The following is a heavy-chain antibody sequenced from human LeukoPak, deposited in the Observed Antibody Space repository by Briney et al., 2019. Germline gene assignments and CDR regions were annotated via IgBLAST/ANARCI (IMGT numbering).Heavy chain of an antibody. CDR3: ARSLNSVVATGDESDY. J-gene: IGHJ4*02. CDR2: INHSGST. CDR1: GGSFSGYY. Sequence: SETLSLTCAVYGGSFSGYYWSWIRQPPGKGLEWIGEINHSGSTNYNPSLKSRVTISVDTSKNQFSLKLSSVTAADTAVYYCARSLNSVVATGDESDYWGQGTLVTVSS. V-gene: IGHV4-34*01. D-gene: IGHD5-12*01.